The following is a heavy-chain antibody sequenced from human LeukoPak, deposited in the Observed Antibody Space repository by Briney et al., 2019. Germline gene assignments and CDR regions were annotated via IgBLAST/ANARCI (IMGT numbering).Heavy chain of an antibody. CDR2: INTGSGIT. D-gene: IGHD3-10*01. CDR3: ARDLGLLWFGDFSGGLDAFDI. V-gene: IGHV1-3*04. J-gene: IGHJ3*02. CDR1: GYTFTSYA. Sequence: ASVKVSCKASGYTFTSYAMHWVRQAPGQRPEWMGWINTGSGITKYSQKLQDRVTITRDTSASIGYMELSSLRSEDTAVYYCARDLGLLWFGDFSGGLDAFDIWGQGTMVTVSS.